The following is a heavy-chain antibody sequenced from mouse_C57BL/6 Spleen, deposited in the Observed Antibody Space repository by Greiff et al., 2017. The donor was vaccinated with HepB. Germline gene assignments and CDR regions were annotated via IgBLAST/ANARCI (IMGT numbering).Heavy chain of an antibody. CDR1: GFTFSDYG. Sequence: EVNVVESGGGLVKPGGSLKLSCAASGFTFSDYGMHWVRQAPEKGLEWVAYISSGSSTIYYADTVKGRFTISRDNAKNTLFLQMTSLRSEDTAMYYCARGGSFAWFAYWGQGTLVTVAA. J-gene: IGHJ3*01. V-gene: IGHV5-17*01. CDR3: ARGGSFAWFAY. D-gene: IGHD1-1*02. CDR2: ISSGSSTI.